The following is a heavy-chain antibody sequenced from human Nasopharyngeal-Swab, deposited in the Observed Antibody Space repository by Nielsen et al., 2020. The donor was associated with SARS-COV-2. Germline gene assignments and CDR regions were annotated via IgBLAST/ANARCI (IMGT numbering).Heavy chain of an antibody. V-gene: IGHV3-23*01. D-gene: IGHD2-15*01. CDR1: GSTFSSYA. CDR3: AKERPVVVAATDNDY. J-gene: IGHJ4*02. CDR2: ISGSGGST. Sequence: GESLKISCAASGSTFSSYAMSWVRQAPGKGLEWVSAISGSGGSTYYADSVKGRFTISRDNSKNTLYLQMNSLRAEDTAVYYCAKERPVVVAATDNDYWGQGTLVTVSS.